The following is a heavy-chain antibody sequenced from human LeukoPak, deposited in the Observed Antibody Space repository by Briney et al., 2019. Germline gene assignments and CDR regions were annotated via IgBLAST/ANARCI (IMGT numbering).Heavy chain of an antibody. CDR3: ARHPGDIVATWGYIAAAGTCDY. V-gene: IGHV4-39*01. J-gene: IGHJ4*02. D-gene: IGHD6-13*01. CDR2: IYYSGST. Sequence: GSLRLSCAASGFTFSSYWMSWVRQAPGKGLEWIGSIYYSGSTYYNPSLKSRVTISVDTSKNQFSLKLSSVTAADTAVYYCARHPGDIVATWGYIAAAGTCDYWGQGTLVTVSS. CDR1: GFTFSSYW.